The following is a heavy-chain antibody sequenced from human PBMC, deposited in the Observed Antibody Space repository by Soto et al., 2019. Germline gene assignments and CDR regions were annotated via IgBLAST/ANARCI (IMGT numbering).Heavy chain of an antibody. CDR2: IYYSGST. CDR1: GGSISSSSYY. D-gene: IGHD2-8*01. V-gene: IGHV4-39*01. CDR3: ASNWLERVMGFDP. Sequence: SETLSLTCTVSGGSISSSSYYWGWIRQPPGKGLEWIGSIYYSGSTYYNPSLKSRVTISVDTSKNQFSLKLSSVTAADTAVYYCASNWLERVMGFDPWGQGTLVTVSS. J-gene: IGHJ5*02.